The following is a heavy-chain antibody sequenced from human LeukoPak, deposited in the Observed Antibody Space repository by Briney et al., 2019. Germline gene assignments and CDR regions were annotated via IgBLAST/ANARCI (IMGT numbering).Heavy chain of an antibody. CDR3: ASKYQLPYYYYGMDV. Sequence: NFQGRVTITRDTSASTAYMELSSLRSEDTAVYYCASKYQLPYYYYGMDVWGQGTTVTVSS. D-gene: IGHD2-2*01. V-gene: IGHV1-3*01. J-gene: IGHJ6*02.